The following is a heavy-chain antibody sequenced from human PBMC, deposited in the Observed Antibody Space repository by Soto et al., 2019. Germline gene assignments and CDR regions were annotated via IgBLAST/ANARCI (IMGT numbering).Heavy chain of an antibody. J-gene: IGHJ4*02. Sequence: QVQLVQSGAEVKKPGSSVKVSCKASGGTFSSYAISWLRQAPGQGLEWMGGIIPICGTANYAQKFQGRVTITADDSTSTAYMELSSLRSEDTAVYYCAREARGYYYFDYWGQGTLVTVCS. V-gene: IGHV1-69*12. CDR3: AREARGYYYFDY. CDR2: IIPICGTA. D-gene: IGHD3-10*01. CDR1: GGTFSSYA.